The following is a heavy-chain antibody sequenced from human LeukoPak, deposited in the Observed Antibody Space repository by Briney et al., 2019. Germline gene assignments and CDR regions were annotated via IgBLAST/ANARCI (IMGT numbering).Heavy chain of an antibody. CDR2: IAPDGTQK. Sequence: VGSLRLSCAASGFTFSYYWMTWVRQAPGKGLEWVANIAPDGTQKYYVDSVTGRFTISRDNAKYSLYLQMNSLRAEDTGVYYCASQPSAVAGNYWGQGTLVTVSS. CDR1: GFTFSYYW. CDR3: ASQPSAVAGNY. J-gene: IGHJ4*02. D-gene: IGHD6-19*01. V-gene: IGHV3-7*02.